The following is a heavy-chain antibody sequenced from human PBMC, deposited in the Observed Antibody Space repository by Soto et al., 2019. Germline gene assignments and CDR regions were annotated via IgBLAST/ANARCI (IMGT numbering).Heavy chain of an antibody. J-gene: IGHJ4*02. CDR2: IFQSEST. CDR1: GGSIRSNNW. D-gene: IGHD1-26*01. V-gene: IGHV4-4*02. Sequence: QVQLQESGPGLVKPSGTLSLTCAVSGGSIRSNNWWSWVRQPPGKGLEWIGEIFQSESTNYNPSLKTRVTISVDNSKNQFSLKLSSVTAADTAVYYCARVYSGCYSDYWGQGTLVTVSS. CDR3: ARVYSGCYSDY.